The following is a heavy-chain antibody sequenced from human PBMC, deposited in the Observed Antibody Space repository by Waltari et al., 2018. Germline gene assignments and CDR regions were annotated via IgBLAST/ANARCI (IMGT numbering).Heavy chain of an antibody. D-gene: IGHD3-10*01. J-gene: IGHJ4*02. Sequence: EVQLVESGGGLVQPGGSLRLSCAASGFTFSSYWMSWVRQAPGKGLEWVANIKQDGSEKDYVDSVKGRFTISRDNAKNSLYLQMNSLRAEDTAVYYCARETYYYGSGSYYFDYWGQGTLVTVSS. CDR1: GFTFSSYW. CDR2: IKQDGSEK. CDR3: ARETYYYGSGSYYFDY. V-gene: IGHV3-7*01.